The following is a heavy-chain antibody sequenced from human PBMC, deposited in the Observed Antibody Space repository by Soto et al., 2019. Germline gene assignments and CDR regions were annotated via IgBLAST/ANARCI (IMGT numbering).Heavy chain of an antibody. CDR3: WWSAEEHYYYYYGMDV. J-gene: IGHJ6*02. Sequence: GSLRLSCAASGFTFSNAWMNWVRQAPGKGLEWVGRIKSKTDGGTTDYAAPVKGRFTISRDDSKNTLYLQMNSLKTEDTAVYYCWWSAEEHYYYYYGMDVWGQGTTVTVSS. CDR1: GFTFSNAW. CDR2: IKSKTDGGTT. V-gene: IGHV3-15*07. D-gene: IGHD2-15*01.